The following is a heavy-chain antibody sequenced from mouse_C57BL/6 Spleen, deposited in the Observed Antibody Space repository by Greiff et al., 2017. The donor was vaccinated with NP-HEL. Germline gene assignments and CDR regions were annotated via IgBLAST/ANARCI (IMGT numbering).Heavy chain of an antibody. CDR1: GYTFTSYW. J-gene: IGHJ1*03. Sequence: QVQLQQPGAELVKPGASVKLSCKASGYTFTSYWMQWVKQRPGQGLEWIGEIDPSDSYTNYNQKFKGKATLTVDTSSSTAYMQLSSLTSEDSAVYYCARSYGTEYFDVWGTGTTVTVSS. D-gene: IGHD1-1*01. V-gene: IGHV1-50*01. CDR3: ARSYGTEYFDV. CDR2: IDPSDSYT.